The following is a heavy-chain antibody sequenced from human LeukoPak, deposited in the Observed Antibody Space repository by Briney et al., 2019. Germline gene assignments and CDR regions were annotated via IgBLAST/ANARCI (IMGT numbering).Heavy chain of an antibody. J-gene: IGHJ4*02. CDR2: IYYSGST. CDR3: ARAIAVAGTGGRLFDY. Sequence: SDTLSLTCAVPGYSISGSNWWGWIRQPPGKGLEWIGSIYYSGSTYYNPSLKSRVTISVDTSKNQFSLKLSSVTAADTAVYYCARAIAVAGTGGRLFDYWGQGTLVTVSS. V-gene: IGHV4-38-2*01. D-gene: IGHD6-19*01. CDR1: GYSISGSNW.